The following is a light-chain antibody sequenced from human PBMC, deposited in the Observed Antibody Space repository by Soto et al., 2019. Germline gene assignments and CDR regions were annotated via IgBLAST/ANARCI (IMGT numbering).Light chain of an antibody. V-gene: IGKV2-28*01. CDR3: MQALHTPWT. Sequence: DIVMTQSPLSLPVTPGEPASISCRSSQSLLHSNGYNYLDWYLQKPGQSPQLLIYLGSNRASGVPDRFSGSGSGTDFTLKISRVEADDVGVYYCMQALHTPWTVGQGTKVEIK. J-gene: IGKJ1*01. CDR2: LGS. CDR1: QSLLHSNGYNY.